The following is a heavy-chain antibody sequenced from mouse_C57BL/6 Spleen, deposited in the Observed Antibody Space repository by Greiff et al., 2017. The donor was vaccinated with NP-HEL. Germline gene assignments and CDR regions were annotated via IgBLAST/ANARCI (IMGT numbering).Heavy chain of an antibody. CDR2: IHPNSGST. J-gene: IGHJ2*01. D-gene: IGHD2-4*01. CDR1: GYTFTSYW. V-gene: IGHV1-64*01. CDR3: ARYDYDGPYYFAY. Sequence: QVQLQQPGAELVKPGDSVKLSCKASGYTFTSYWMHWVKQRPGQGLEWIGMIHPNSGSTNYNEQFKRKATMTVDKSYSTACMPLSSLTSEDSAVYYWARYDYDGPYYFAYWGQGTPLTVSS.